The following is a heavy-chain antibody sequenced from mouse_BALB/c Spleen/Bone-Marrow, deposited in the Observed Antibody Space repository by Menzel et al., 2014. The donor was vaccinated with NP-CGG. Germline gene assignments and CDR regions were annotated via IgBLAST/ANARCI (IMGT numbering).Heavy chain of an antibody. J-gene: IGHJ3*01. V-gene: IGHV1-69*01. D-gene: IGHD2-14*01. CDR3: ARSDYRYDPLAY. CDR2: IDTSDDYT. Sequence: QVQLQQPGAELVMPGASVKMSCKASGYTFTDYWIHWVKQRPGQGLEWIGAIDTSDDYTTYNQKFKGKATLTVDESSSTAYMQFSSLTSEDSAVYYCARSDYRYDPLAYWGQGTLVTVSA. CDR1: GYTFTDYW.